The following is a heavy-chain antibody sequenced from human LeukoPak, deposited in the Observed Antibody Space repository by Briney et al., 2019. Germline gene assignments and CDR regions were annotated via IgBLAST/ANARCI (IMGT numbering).Heavy chain of an antibody. CDR1: GLTFSSYS. Sequence: GGSLRLSCAASGLTFSSYSINWVRQAPGKGLEWVSYISSSSSTIYYADSVKGRFTISRDTAKNSLYLQMNSLRDEDTAVYYCASAYGSGSYYPLDNWGQGTLVTVSS. CDR2: ISSSSSTI. V-gene: IGHV3-48*02. J-gene: IGHJ4*02. CDR3: ASAYGSGSYYPLDN. D-gene: IGHD3-10*01.